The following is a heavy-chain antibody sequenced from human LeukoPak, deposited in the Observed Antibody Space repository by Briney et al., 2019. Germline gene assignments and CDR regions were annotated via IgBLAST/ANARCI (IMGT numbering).Heavy chain of an antibody. CDR3: ARDYPYYFDSSGWYFDL. J-gene: IGHJ2*01. CDR1: GYTFTGHY. V-gene: IGHV1-2*02. D-gene: IGHD3-22*01. CDR2: ISPNSGGT. Sequence: ASVKVSCKASGYTFTGHYMHWVRQAPGQGLEWMGWISPNSGGTNYAQKFQGRVTMTRDTSISTAYMELSRLRSDDTAFYYCARDYPYYFDSSGWYFDLWGRGTLVIVSP.